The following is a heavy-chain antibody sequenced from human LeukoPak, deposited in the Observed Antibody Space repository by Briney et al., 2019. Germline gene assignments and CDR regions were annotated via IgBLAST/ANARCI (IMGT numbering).Heavy chain of an antibody. CDR1: GGSISSSSYY. D-gene: IGHD3-16*02. V-gene: IGHV4-39*01. CDR2: IYYSGST. Sequence: SETLSLTCTVSGGSISSSSYYWGWIRQPPGQGLVWIGSIYYSGSTYYNPSLKSRVTISVDTSKNQFSLKLSSVTAADTAVYYCASQMITFGGVIVGFDYWGQGTLVTVSS. CDR3: ASQMITFGGVIVGFDY. J-gene: IGHJ4*02.